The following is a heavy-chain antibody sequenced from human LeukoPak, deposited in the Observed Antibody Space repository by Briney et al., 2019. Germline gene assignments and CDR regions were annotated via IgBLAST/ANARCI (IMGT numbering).Heavy chain of an antibody. CDR1: EFSFSGYW. CDR2: IKSDGSST. Sequence: GGSLRLSCTTSEFSFSGYWMHWVRQAPGKGLVWVSRIKSDGSSTTYADSVKGRFTISRDNARNTLYLQMNSLRAEDTAVYYCAKSDYFDSWGQGTLVTVSS. D-gene: IGHD3-3*01. CDR3: AKSDYFDS. V-gene: IGHV3-74*01. J-gene: IGHJ4*02.